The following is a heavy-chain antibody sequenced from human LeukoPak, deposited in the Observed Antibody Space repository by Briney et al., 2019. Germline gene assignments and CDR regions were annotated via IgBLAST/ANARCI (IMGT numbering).Heavy chain of an antibody. CDR1: GFTFSSYS. J-gene: IGHJ4*02. CDR3: ARDNVLLWFGELLTFDY. CDR2: ISSSSSYI. V-gene: IGHV3-21*01. D-gene: IGHD3-10*01. Sequence: GGSLRLSCAASGFTFSSYSMNWVRQAPGKGLEWVSSISSSSSYIYYADSVKGRFTISRDNAKNSLYLQMNSLRAEDTAVYYCARDNVLLWFGELLTFDYWGQGTLVTVSS.